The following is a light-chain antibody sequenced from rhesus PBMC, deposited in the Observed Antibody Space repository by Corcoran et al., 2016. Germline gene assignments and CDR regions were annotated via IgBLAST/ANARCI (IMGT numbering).Light chain of an antibody. CDR3: LQSSDWWT. Sequence: EIVMTQSPATLALSPGERATLSCRASQSIRNFLAWYQQKPGQAPRLLIYGASSRAPGIPDRFSGSGSGAEFTLTISSLEPEDAGVYFCLQSSDWWTFGQGTKVEIK. CDR1: QSIRNF. J-gene: IGKJ1*01. V-gene: IGKV3-24*03. CDR2: GAS.